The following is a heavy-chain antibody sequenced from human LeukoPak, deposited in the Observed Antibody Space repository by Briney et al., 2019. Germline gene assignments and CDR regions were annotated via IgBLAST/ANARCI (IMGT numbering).Heavy chain of an antibody. V-gene: IGHV4-39*01. CDR1: GGSISGSSYY. J-gene: IGHJ6*03. Sequence: PSETLSLTCTVSGGSISGSSYYWGWIRQPPGKGLEWIGSIYYSGSTYYNPSLKSRVTISVDTSKNQFSLKLSSVTAADTAVYYCARHGTAPYYYHYYMDVWGKGTKVTVSS. CDR3: ARHGTAPYYYHYYMDV. CDR2: IYYSGST. D-gene: IGHD1-14*01.